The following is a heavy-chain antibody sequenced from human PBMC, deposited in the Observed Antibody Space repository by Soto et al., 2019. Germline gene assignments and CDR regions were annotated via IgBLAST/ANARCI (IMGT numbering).Heavy chain of an antibody. D-gene: IGHD5-18*01. Sequence: QVQLVQSGAEVKKPESSLKVSCKAPGGTFGTYAISWVRQAPGQGLEWMGGIIPMFGTANYAQRFQDRVTITADESTNTVYMELSSLRSEDTAVYFCTSGIQLWLRRINNGYSGWGQGTLVTVSS. V-gene: IGHV1-69*12. CDR3: TSGIQLWLRRINNGYSG. J-gene: IGHJ4*02. CDR2: IIPMFGTA. CDR1: GGTFGTYA.